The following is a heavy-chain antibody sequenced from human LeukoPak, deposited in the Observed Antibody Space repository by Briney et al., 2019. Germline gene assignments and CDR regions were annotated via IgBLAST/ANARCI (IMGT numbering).Heavy chain of an antibody. V-gene: IGHV5-10-1*01. CDR2: IDPSDSYT. Sequence: GESLKISCKGSGYSSTSYRISWVRQMPGKGLEWMGRIDPSDSYTNYSPSFQGHVTISADKSISTAYLQWSSLKASDTAMYYCARRGYCYYVMDVWGQGTTVTVSS. CDR3: ARRGYCYYVMDV. J-gene: IGHJ6*02. CDR1: GYSSTSYR. D-gene: IGHD3-10*01.